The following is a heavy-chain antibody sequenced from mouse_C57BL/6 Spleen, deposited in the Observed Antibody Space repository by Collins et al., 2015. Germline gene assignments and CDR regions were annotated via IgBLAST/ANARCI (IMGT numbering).Heavy chain of an antibody. CDR1: GLSLTSYG. CDR2: IWSDGST. J-gene: IGHJ4*01. Sequence: QVQLKESGPDLVAPSQSLSITCTVSGLSLTSYGVHWVRQPPGKGLEWLVVIWSDGSTTYNSALKSRLSISKDNSKSQVFLKMNSLQTDDTAMYYCARHGDGYYYYAMDYWGQGTSVTVSS. CDR3: ARHGDGYYYYAMDY. D-gene: IGHD2-3*01. V-gene: IGHV2-6-2*01.